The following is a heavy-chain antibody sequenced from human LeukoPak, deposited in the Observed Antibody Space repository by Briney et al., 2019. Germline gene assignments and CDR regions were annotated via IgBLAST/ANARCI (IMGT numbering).Heavy chain of an antibody. D-gene: IGHD2-2*01. J-gene: IGHJ5*02. CDR2: TYYRSMWYN. CDR1: GDSVSSNSVT. CDR3: ARRLTQYDCFDP. Sequence: SQTLSLTFAISGDSVSSNSVTWNWIRQSPSRGLEWLGRTYYRSMWYNDYAVSVRGRITVNPDTSKNQFSLHLNSVTPEDTAVYYCARRLTQYDCFDPWGQGILVTVSS. V-gene: IGHV6-1*01.